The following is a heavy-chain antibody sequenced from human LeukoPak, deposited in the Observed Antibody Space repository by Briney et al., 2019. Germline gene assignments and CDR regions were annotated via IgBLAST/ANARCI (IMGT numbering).Heavy chain of an antibody. CDR1: GYSFTGYW. CDR2: IYPGDSDT. V-gene: IGHV5-51*01. J-gene: IGHJ4*02. D-gene: IGHD3-3*01. CDR3: ARQGPPYYDFWSAGFDY. Sequence: GESLKISCKGSGYSFTGYWIGWVRQMPGKGLEWMGIIYPGDSDTRYSPSFQGQVTISADKSISTAYLQWNSLKASDTAMYYCARQGPPYYDFWSAGFDYWGQGTLVTVSS.